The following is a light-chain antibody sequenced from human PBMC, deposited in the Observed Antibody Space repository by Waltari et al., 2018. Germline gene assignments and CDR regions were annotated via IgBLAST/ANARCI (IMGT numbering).Light chain of an antibody. CDR1: QRVSSN. V-gene: IGKV3-15*01. Sequence: ELVLTQSPGTLSVSPGERATLSCRASQRVSSNLAWYQQKSGQAPRLLIYGASTRATGIPARFSGSGSGTEFTLTISSLQSEDFAVYYCQQYNNWPPYTFGQGTKLEIK. CDR3: QQYNNWPPYT. J-gene: IGKJ2*01. CDR2: GAS.